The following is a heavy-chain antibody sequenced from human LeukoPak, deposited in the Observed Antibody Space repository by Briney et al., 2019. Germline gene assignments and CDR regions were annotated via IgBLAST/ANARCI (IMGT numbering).Heavy chain of an antibody. D-gene: IGHD1-20*01. CDR1: GFTFSSYA. V-gene: IGHV3-23*01. Sequence: GGSLRLSCAASGFTFSSYAMSWVRQAPGKGLEWASAISGSGGSTYYADSVKGRFTISRDNSKNTLYLQMNSLRAEDTAVYYCAFDGEYNWNSFDYWGQGTLVTVSS. CDR2: ISGSGGST. CDR3: AFDGEYNWNSFDY. J-gene: IGHJ4*02.